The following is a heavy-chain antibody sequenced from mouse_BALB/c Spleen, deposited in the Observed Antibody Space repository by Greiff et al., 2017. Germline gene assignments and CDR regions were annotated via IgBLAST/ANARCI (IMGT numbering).Heavy chain of an antibody. CDR1: GYSITSGYY. Sequence: ESGPGLVKPSQSLSLTCSVTGYSITSGYYWNWIRQFPGNKLEWMGYISYDGSNNYNPSLKNRISITRDTSKNQFFLKLNSVTTEDTATYYCARDETYYGNYDAMDYWGQGTSVTVSS. D-gene: IGHD2-10*01. J-gene: IGHJ4*01. CDR2: ISYDGSN. V-gene: IGHV3-6*02. CDR3: ARDETYYGNYDAMDY.